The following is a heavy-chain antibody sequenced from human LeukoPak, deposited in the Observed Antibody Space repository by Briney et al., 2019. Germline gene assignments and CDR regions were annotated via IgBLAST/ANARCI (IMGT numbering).Heavy chain of an antibody. CDR3: ARDAYSSSPFDY. CDR1: GYTFTSYG. V-gene: IGHV1-18*01. J-gene: IGHJ4*02. D-gene: IGHD6-6*01. Sequence: ASVKVSCKASGYTFTSYGISWVRQAPGQGLEWMGWISAYNGNTNYAQKLQGRVTMTTDTSTSTDYMELRSLRSDDTAVYYCARDAYSSSPFDYWGQGTLVTVSS. CDR2: ISAYNGNT.